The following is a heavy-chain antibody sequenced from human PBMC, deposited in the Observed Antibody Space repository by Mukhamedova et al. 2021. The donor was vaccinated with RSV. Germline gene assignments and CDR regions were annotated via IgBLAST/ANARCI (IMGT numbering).Heavy chain of an antibody. J-gene: IGHJ4*02. V-gene: IGHV1-3*01. Sequence: VRQAPGQRLEWMGWINAGNGNTKYSQKFQGRVTITRDTSASTAYMELSSLRSEDTAVYYCARDARGSGWYENFDYWGQGTLGTVS. CDR3: ARDARGSGWYENFDY. D-gene: IGHD6-19*01. CDR2: INAGNGNT.